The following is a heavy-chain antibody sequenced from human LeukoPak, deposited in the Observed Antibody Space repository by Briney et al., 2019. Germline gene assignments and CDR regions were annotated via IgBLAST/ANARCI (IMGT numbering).Heavy chain of an antibody. CDR3: VKNNGWFHLAQ. D-gene: IGHD6-19*01. CDR2: IKTDGSET. CDR1: GFTFSRYA. Sequence: PGGSLRLSCATSGFTFSRYAMSWVRQAPGKGLEWVGHIKTDGSETYYLDSLRGRFSISRDNTNNALYLQMNSLRVGDTAVYYCVKNNGWFHLAQWGQGTLVTVSS. V-gene: IGHV3-7*03. J-gene: IGHJ4*02.